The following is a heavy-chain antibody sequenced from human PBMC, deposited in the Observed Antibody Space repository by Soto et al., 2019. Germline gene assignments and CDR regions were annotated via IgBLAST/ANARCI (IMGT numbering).Heavy chain of an antibody. D-gene: IGHD2-15*01. V-gene: IGHV3-21*01. J-gene: IGHJ6*02. Sequence: GGSLRLSCAASGFTFSSYSMNWVRQAPGKGLEWVSSISSSSSYIYYADSVKGRFTISRDNAKNSLYLQMNSLRAEDTAVYYCATTVGVVAATTLPYYYGMDVWGQGTTVTVSS. CDR2: ISSSSSYI. CDR3: ATTVGVVAATTLPYYYGMDV. CDR1: GFTFSSYS.